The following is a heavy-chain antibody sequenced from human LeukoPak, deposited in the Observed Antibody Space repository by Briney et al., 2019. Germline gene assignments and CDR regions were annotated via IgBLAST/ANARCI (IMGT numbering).Heavy chain of an antibody. V-gene: IGHV1-18*01. CDR1: GYTFTSYG. CDR2: ISAYNGNT. D-gene: IGHD3-22*01. CDR3: ARVKPITMIVVVSPDY. J-gene: IGHJ4*02. Sequence: ASVKVSCKASGYTFTSYGISWVRQAPGQGLEWMGWISAYNGNTNYAQKLQGRVTMTTDTSTSTAYMELRSLRSDNTAVYYCARVKPITMIVVVSPDYWGQGTLVTVSS.